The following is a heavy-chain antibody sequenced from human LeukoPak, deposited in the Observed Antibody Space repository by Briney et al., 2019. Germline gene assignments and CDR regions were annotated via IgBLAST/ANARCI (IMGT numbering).Heavy chain of an antibody. D-gene: IGHD1-26*01. CDR1: GFTFSSDW. CDR2: IKQDGSEK. V-gene: IGHV3-7*01. Sequence: GGXXRLSCAASGFTFSSDWMRWGGQAPGKGVEGVAEIKQDGSEKYYVESVKGRFTISRDKAKKSLYMQMNRVRAEDTAVYYCAGRSGSKGFDYWGQGTLVTVSS. CDR3: AGRSGSKGFDY. J-gene: IGHJ4*02.